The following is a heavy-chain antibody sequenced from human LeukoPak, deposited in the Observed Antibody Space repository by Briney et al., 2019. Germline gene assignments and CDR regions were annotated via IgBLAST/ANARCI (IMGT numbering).Heavy chain of an antibody. CDR1: GGSISSYY. D-gene: IGHD3-22*01. V-gene: IGHV4-59*01. J-gene: IGHJ4*02. CDR2: IYYSGST. Sequence: SETLSLTCTVSGGSISSYYWSWIRQSPGKGLEWIGYIYYSGSTNYNPSLKSRITISVDTSKSQLSLKLSSVTAADTAVYYCARAANYYGRSGYYSGYFDYWGQGTLVTVSS. CDR3: ARAANYYGRSGYYSGYFDY.